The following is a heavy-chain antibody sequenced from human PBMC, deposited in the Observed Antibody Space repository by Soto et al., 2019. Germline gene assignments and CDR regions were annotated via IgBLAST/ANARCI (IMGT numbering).Heavy chain of an antibody. D-gene: IGHD4-17*01. CDR1: GGSISSYY. V-gene: IGHV4-59*12. CDR3: ASQRPTVTTFDY. Sequence: SETLSLTCTVSGGSISSYYWSWIRQPPGKGLEWIGYINYSGSTSYNPSLKSRVTISVDTSKNQFSLRLSSVTAADTAVYYCASQRPTVTTFDYWGQGTLVTVSS. CDR2: INYSGST. J-gene: IGHJ4*02.